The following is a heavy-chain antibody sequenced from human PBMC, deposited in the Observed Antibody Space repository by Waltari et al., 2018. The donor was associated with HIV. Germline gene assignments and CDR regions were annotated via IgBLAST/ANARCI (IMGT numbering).Heavy chain of an antibody. V-gene: IGHV1-2*06. Sequence: QVQLVQSGAEVRKPGASVKVSCKASGYTFTDYYIHWVRQAPGQGLEWRGRINGNSGDIDYTRRFKARVTMTRETSISTAYMELRRLGTDDTAVYYWARDSAMLRGVILTPRDWGQGSLVPVSS. D-gene: IGHD3-10*01. J-gene: IGHJ4*02. CDR2: INGNSGDI. CDR1: GYTFTDYY. CDR3: ARDSAMLRGVILTPRD.